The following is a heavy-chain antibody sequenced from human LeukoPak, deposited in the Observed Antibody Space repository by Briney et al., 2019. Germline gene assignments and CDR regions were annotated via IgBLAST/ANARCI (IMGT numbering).Heavy chain of an antibody. V-gene: IGHV4-34*01. J-gene: IGHJ4*02. CDR3: ARDPWDYGADY. CDR1: GGSFSGYY. D-gene: IGHD4-17*01. CDR2: INHSGST. Sequence: SETLSLTCAVYGGSFSGYYWSWIRQPPGKGLEWIGEINHSGSTNYNPSLKSRVTISVDTSKNQFSLKLSSVTAADTAVYYCARDPWDYGADYWGQGTLVTVSS.